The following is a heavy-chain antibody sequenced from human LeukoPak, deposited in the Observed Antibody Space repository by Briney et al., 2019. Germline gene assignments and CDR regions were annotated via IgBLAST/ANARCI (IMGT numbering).Heavy chain of an antibody. V-gene: IGHV1-2*02. Sequence: ASVKVSCKASGYTFTSYAMHWVRQAPGQRLEWMGWINPNIGATTYAQKFQGRVTMTGDTSISTAYMELSRLRSDDTAVYYCARACSGGGCYEGGGDYWGQGTLVTVSS. J-gene: IGHJ4*02. CDR2: INPNIGAT. D-gene: IGHD2-15*01. CDR1: GYTFTSYA. CDR3: ARACSGGGCYEGGGDY.